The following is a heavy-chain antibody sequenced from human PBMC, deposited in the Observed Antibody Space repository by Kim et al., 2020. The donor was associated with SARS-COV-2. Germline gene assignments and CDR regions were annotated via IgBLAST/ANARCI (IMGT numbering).Heavy chain of an antibody. CDR1: GFTVSSNY. D-gene: IGHD3-10*01. Sequence: GGSLRLSCAASGFTVSSNYMSWVRQAPGKGLEWVSVIYSGGSTYYADSVKGRFTISRDNSKNTLYLQMNSLRAEYTAVYYCARGEDGSGLDYWGQGTLVTVSS. CDR3: ARGEDGSGLDY. J-gene: IGHJ4*02. CDR2: IYSGGST. V-gene: IGHV3-53*01.